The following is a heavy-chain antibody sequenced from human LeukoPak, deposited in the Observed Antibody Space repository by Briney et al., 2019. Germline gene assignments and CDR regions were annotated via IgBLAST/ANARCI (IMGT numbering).Heavy chain of an antibody. V-gene: IGHV3-33*01. CDR1: GFTFTSYG. CDR3: ARRDSSGWYALDY. D-gene: IGHD6-19*01. Sequence: GGSLRLSCAASGFTFTSYGMHWVRQAPGKGLEWVAVILSDGSKEFYTDSVKGRFTISRDNSQNTVSLQMNSLRAEDTAVYYCARRDSSGWYALDYWGQGTLVTVSS. J-gene: IGHJ4*02. CDR2: ILSDGSKE.